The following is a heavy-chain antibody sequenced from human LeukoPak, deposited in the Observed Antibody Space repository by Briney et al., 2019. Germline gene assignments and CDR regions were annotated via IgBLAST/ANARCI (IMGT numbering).Heavy chain of an antibody. CDR3: ARGDPLQYYDSSGYGQIDY. V-gene: IGHV4-34*01. CDR1: GGSFSGYY. Sequence: PSETLSLTCAVYGGSFSGYYWSWIRQPPGKGLEWIGEINHSGSTNYNPSLKSRVTISVDTSKNQFSLKLSSVTAADTAVYYCARGDPLQYYDSSGYGQIDYWGQGTLVNVSS. CDR2: INHSGST. D-gene: IGHD3-22*01. J-gene: IGHJ4*02.